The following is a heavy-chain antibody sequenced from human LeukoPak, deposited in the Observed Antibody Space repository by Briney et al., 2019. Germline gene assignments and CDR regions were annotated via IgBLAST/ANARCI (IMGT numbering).Heavy chain of an antibody. CDR2: INPSGGST. J-gene: IGHJ4*02. CDR1: GYTFTSYY. CDR3: ARSRLAGATTPYYFDY. V-gene: IGHV1-46*01. D-gene: IGHD1-26*01. Sequence: ASVKVSCKASGYTFTSYYMHWVRQAPGQGLEWMGIINPSGGSTSYAEKFQGRVTMTRDTSTSTVYMELSSLRSEDTAVYYCARSRLAGATTPYYFDYWGPGTLVTVSS.